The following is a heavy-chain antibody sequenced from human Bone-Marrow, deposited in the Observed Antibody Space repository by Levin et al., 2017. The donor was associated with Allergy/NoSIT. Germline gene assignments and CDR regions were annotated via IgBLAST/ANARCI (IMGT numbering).Heavy chain of an antibody. CDR1: GGSISTDSVS. V-gene: IGHV4-30-2*01. J-gene: IGHJ4*02. CDR2: IYRSGSA. Sequence: TLSLTCAVSGGSISTDSVSWGWIRQPPGKALEWIGYIYRSGSAYYNPSLKSRVTISLDRSKNQFSLNLTSVTAADTAVYYCARGDGGSEFDYWGQGTLVTVSS. CDR3: ARGDGGSEFDY. D-gene: IGHD5-24*01.